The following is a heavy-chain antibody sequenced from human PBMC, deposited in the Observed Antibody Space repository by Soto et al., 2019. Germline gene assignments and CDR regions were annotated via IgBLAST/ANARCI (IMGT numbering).Heavy chain of an antibody. Sequence: GGSLRLSCAASGFTFSSYEMNWVRQAPGKGLEWVSYISSSGSNIYYADSVKGRFTISRDNAKNSLYLQMNGLRADDTAVYYCARDSRYFDTSDYFDYWGQGTLVTVSS. J-gene: IGHJ4*02. V-gene: IGHV3-48*03. D-gene: IGHD3-22*01. CDR3: ARDSRYFDTSDYFDY. CDR2: ISSSGSNI. CDR1: GFTFSSYE.